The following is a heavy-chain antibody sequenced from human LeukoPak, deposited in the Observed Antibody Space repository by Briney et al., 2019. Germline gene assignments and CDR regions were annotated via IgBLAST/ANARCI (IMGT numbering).Heavy chain of an antibody. CDR2: IDPSDSYT. CDR1: GYSFTSYW. J-gene: IGHJ4*02. V-gene: IGHV5-10-1*01. Sequence: GESLKISCKGSGYSFTSYWISWVRQMPGKGLEWMGRIDPSDSYTNYSPSFQGHVTISADKSISTAYLQWSGLKASDTAMYYCAALYSGYDYEDYWGQGTLVTVSS. D-gene: IGHD5-12*01. CDR3: AALYSGYDYEDY.